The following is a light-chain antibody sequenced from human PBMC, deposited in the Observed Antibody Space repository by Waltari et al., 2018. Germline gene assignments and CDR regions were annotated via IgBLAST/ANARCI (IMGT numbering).Light chain of an antibody. CDR1: QSVSSSY. Sequence: EIMLTQSPDTLSLSPGERATLSCRASQSVSSSYLAWCQQKPGQAPRLLIYGASSRDTGIPDRFSGSGSGTDFTLTISRLEPEDFAVYYCQQYGSSPPTFGQGTKVEIK. V-gene: IGKV3-20*01. CDR3: QQYGSSPPT. CDR2: GAS. J-gene: IGKJ1*01.